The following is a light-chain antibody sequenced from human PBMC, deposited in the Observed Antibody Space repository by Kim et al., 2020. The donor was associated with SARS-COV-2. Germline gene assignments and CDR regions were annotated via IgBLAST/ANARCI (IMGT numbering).Light chain of an antibody. J-gene: IGKJ1*01. CDR1: QSISNW. CDR2: ETS. Sequence: DIQMTQSPSTLSASVGDRVTIACRASQSISNWLAWYQQKPGKAPKLLIYETSTLKSGVPPRFSGSGSGTAFTLTISSLQPDDFATYYCHQYDSYSPWTFGQGTKVDIK. CDR3: HQYDSYSPWT. V-gene: IGKV1-5*03.